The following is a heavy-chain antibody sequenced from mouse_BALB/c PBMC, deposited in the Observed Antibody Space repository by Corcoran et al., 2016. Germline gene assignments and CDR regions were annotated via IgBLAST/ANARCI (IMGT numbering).Heavy chain of an antibody. CDR3: ARDSDYDGAWFAY. CDR2: IDPANGNT. V-gene: IGHV14-3*02. D-gene: IGHD2-4*01. Sequence: EVQLQQSGAELVKPGASVKLSCTASGFNIKDTYMHWVKQRPEQGLEWIGRIDPANGNTKYDPKFQGKATITADTSSNTAYLQLSSLTSEDTAVYYCARDSDYDGAWFAYWGQGTLVTVSA. CDR1: GFNIKDTY. J-gene: IGHJ3*01.